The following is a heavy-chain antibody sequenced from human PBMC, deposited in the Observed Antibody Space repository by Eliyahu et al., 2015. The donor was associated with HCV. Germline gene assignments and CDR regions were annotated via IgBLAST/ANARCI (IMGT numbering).Heavy chain of an antibody. Sequence: EVQLVESGGGLVQPGGSLRLSCXAAGLXFRSYWXNWVRQAPGKGLEWXANIXQDGSEKYYVDSVKGRFTISRDNAEKSLYLQMNSLRAEDTAVYYCARSFLPPYWYFDLWGRGTLVSVSS. V-gene: IGHV3-7*03. CDR3: ARSFLPPYWYFDL. D-gene: IGHD2-21*01. CDR1: GLXFRSYW. CDR2: IXQDGSEK. J-gene: IGHJ2*01.